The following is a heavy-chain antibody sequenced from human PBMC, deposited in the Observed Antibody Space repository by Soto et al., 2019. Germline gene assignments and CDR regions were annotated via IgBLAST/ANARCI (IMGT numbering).Heavy chain of an antibody. J-gene: IGHJ6*02. V-gene: IGHV4-4*02. CDR2: IYYSGTF. CDR1: GDSVSSSSC. D-gene: IGHD2-2*01. Sequence: QVRLQESGPGLAEPWWTLSLTCAFSGDSVSSSSCWSWVRQAPGKGLEWIGEIYYSGTFKYNPSLASRVSVSVDTSKNPLSLNLKSVTAADTAVYYCLRSVPAATWQYSGMDVWGQGTTVTVSS. CDR3: LRSVPAATWQYSGMDV.